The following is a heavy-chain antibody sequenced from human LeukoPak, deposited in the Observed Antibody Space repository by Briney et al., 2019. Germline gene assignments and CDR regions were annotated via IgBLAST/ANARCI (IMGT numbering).Heavy chain of an antibody. D-gene: IGHD3-3*01. V-gene: IGHV3-48*01. CDR2: ISSSSSTI. J-gene: IGHJ5*02. CDR3: ARAPDGIRFMNWFDP. CDR1: GFTFSSYS. Sequence: GGSLRLSCAASGFTFSSYSMNWVRQAPGKGLEWVSYISSSSSTIYYADSVKGRFTISRDNAENSLYLQMNSLRAEDTAVYYCARAPDGIRFMNWFDPWGQGTLVTVSS.